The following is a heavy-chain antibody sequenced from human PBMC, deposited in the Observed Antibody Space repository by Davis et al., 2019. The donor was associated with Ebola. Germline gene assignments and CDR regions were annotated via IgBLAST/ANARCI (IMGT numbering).Heavy chain of an antibody. J-gene: IGHJ6*04. V-gene: IGHV4-39*07. CDR2: IYHSGST. Sequence: MPSETLSLTCTVSGGSITSGGYYWSWTRQPPGKGLEWIGVIYHSGSTNYNPSLKSRVTISLDTSKNQFSLKLSTVTAADTAVYYCARRSFWPRANYGMDVWGKGTTVTVSS. D-gene: IGHD3-3*01. CDR1: GGSITSGGYY. CDR3: ARRSFWPRANYGMDV.